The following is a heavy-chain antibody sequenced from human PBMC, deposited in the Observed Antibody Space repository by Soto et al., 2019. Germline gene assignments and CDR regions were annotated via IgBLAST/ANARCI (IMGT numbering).Heavy chain of an antibody. D-gene: IGHD1-26*01. V-gene: IGHV3-15*07. CDR2: IGSKLEGGRE. CDR1: GFTFSNTP. J-gene: IGHJ4*02. Sequence: GGPLSSSFPPLGFTFSNTPLTWVGQAQGKGLEWVGRIGSKLEGGREDYAAPAKGRFSISRDDSNNTLYLQLDSLKSEDSGVYYCVTSGVGVVRLDNWGQGTLVTVSS. CDR3: VTSGVGVVRLDN.